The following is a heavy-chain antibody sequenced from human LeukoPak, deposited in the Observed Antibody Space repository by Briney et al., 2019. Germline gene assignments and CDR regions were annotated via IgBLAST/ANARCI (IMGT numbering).Heavy chain of an antibody. Sequence: PGGSLRLSCAASGFTFSSYGMHWVRQAPGKGLEWVAVISYDGSNKYYADSVKGRFTISRDNSKNTLYLQMNSLRAEHTAVYNCAKDQSGSYDYWGQGTLVTVSS. D-gene: IGHD1-26*01. CDR1: GFTFSSYG. V-gene: IGHV3-30*18. CDR2: ISYDGSNK. CDR3: AKDQSGSYDY. J-gene: IGHJ4*01.